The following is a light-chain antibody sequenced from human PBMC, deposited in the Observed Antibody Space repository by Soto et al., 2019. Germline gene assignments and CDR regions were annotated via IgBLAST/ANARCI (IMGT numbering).Light chain of an antibody. CDR3: QSYDNILSAVV. Sequence: QSALTQPPSASGSPGQSVAISCTGTSSDVGGYNYVSWYQQHPGKAPKLIIYEVNKRPSGVPDRFSGSKSGNTASLTVSGLQAEDEGDYYCQSYDNILSAVVFGGGTKLTVL. CDR2: EVN. CDR1: SSDVGGYNY. V-gene: IGLV2-8*01. J-gene: IGLJ2*01.